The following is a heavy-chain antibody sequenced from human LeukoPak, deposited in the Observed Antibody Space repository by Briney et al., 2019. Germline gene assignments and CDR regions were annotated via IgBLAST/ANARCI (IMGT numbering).Heavy chain of an antibody. J-gene: IGHJ5*02. Sequence: GGSLRLSCAASGFTVSSNYMSWVRQAPGKGLEWVSAISGSGGSTYYADSVKGRFTISRDNSKNTLYLQMNSLRAEDTAVYYCAKRAVAAAGIDWFDPWGQGTLVTVSS. CDR2: ISGSGGST. CDR3: AKRAVAAAGIDWFDP. D-gene: IGHD6-13*01. CDR1: GFTVSSNY. V-gene: IGHV3-23*01.